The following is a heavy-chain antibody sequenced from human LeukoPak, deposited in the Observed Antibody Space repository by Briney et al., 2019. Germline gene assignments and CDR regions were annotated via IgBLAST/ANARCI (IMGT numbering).Heavy chain of an antibody. J-gene: IGHJ6*03. CDR2: ISGSGGST. CDR1: GFTFSSYA. V-gene: IGHV3-23*01. Sequence: GGSLRLSCAASGFTFSSYAMSWVRQAPGKGLEWVSAISGSGGSTYYADSVKGRFTISRDNSKNTLYLQMNSLRAEDTAVYYCARAAYYYDSSGYYSTGYMDVWGKGTTVTVSS. D-gene: IGHD3-22*01. CDR3: ARAAYYYDSSGYYSTGYMDV.